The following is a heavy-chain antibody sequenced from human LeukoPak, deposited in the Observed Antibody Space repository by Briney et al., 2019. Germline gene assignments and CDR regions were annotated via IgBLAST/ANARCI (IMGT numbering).Heavy chain of an antibody. Sequence: GGSLRLSCADSGFTFSSYAMSWVRQAPGKGLEWVSAISGSGGSTYYADSVKGRFTISRDNSKNTLYLQMNSLRAEDTAVYYCAKGVAVAKGYFDYWGQGTLVTVSS. V-gene: IGHV3-23*01. CDR1: GFTFSSYA. D-gene: IGHD6-19*01. CDR3: AKGVAVAKGYFDY. J-gene: IGHJ4*02. CDR2: ISGSGGST.